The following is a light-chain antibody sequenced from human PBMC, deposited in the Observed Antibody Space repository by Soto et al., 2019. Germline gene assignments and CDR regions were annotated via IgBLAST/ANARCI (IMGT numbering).Light chain of an antibody. CDR3: GTWDNSLPGWV. V-gene: IGLV1-51*01. Sequence: QSVLTQPPSVSAAPGQKVTICCSGSSSNIGNNYVSWYQQVPGTAPKLLIFDSDKRPSGIPDRFSGSKSGTSATLGVTGLQTGDEADYYCGTWDNSLPGWVFGGGTKLTVL. J-gene: IGLJ3*02. CDR1: SSNIGNNY. CDR2: DSD.